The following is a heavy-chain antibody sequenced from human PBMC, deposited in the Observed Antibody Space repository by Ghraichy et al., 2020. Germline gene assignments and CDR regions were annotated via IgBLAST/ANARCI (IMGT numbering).Heavy chain of an antibody. V-gene: IGHV1-2*06. D-gene: IGHD6-13*01. Sequence: ASVKVSCQASGYTFTGYYMHWVRQAPGQGLEWMGRINPNSGDTNYAQKFQGRVTMTRYTSISTAYMELSRLRSDDTAVYYCARGVAADGTSLDYWGQGTLVTVSS. CDR1: GYTFTGYY. CDR2: INPNSGDT. CDR3: ARGVAADGTSLDY. J-gene: IGHJ4*02.